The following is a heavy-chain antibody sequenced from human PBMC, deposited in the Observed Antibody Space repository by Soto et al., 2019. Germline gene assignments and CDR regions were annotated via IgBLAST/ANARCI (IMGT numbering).Heavy chain of an antibody. CDR2: INGSGGST. CDR3: VKHRGNRSGAFDI. V-gene: IGHV3-23*01. CDR1: GFTFSNDP. Sequence: GGSLRLSCAVSGFTFSNDPMDWVRQAPGKEQECVSAINGSGGSTYYAYSEKRRFTINRGNSKITVSQNIKNLRAEDTAVYYCVKHRGNRSGAFDIWGQGTMVTVSS. D-gene: IGHD3-10*01. J-gene: IGHJ3*02.